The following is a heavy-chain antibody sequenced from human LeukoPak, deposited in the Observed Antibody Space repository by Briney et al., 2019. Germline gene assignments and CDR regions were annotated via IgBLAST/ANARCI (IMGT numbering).Heavy chain of an antibody. CDR3: ARARTDYGDYGEYYFDY. D-gene: IGHD4-17*01. V-gene: IGHV4-39*07. Sequence: PSETLSLTCTVSGGSISSSSYYWGWIRQPPGKGLEWIGSIYYSGSTYYNPSLKSRVTISVDTSKNQFSLKLSSVTAADTAVYYCARARTDYGDYGEYYFDYWGQGTLVTVSS. CDR2: IYYSGST. CDR1: GGSISSSSYY. J-gene: IGHJ4*02.